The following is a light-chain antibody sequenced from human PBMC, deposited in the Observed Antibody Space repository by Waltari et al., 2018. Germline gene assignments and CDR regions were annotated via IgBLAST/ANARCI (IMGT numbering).Light chain of an antibody. CDR2: GTT. CDR3: CAYAGSSIYV. V-gene: IGLV2-23*01. CDR1: NSDVGNYNL. Sequence: QSALTQPAAVSGSPGQSITISCAGSNSDVGNYNLVSWYQQHPGEAPKLLIFGTTKRPSGFSDRFSGSRSGNTASLTISGLQAEDEAEYSCCAYAGSSIYVFGSGTRVTVL. J-gene: IGLJ1*01.